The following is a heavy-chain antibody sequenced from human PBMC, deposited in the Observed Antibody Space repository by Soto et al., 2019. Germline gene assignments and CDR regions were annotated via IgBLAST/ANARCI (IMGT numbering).Heavy chain of an antibody. CDR1: GGSISSRSNY. D-gene: IGHD4-17*01. CDR2: IHYTGST. J-gene: IGHJ1*01. V-gene: IGHV4-39*01. Sequence: QLQLQESGPGLVKPSETLSLTCTVSGGSISSRSNYWGWIRQPPGKALEWIGSIHYTGSTYYNASVKSRVTMSVDTSKNQFSLNLSSVTAADTAVYYCATQRVLYGDSGEYFQYWGKGARVTVSS. CDR3: ATQRVLYGDSGEYFQY.